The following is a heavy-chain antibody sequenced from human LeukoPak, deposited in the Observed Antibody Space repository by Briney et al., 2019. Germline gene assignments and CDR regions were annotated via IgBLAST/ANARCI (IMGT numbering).Heavy chain of an antibody. V-gene: IGHV3-11*01. CDR2: ISSSGSTI. Sequence: GGSLRLSCAASGFTFSDYYMSWIRQAPGKGLEWVSYISSSGSTIYYADSVKGRFTISRVNAKNSLYLQMNSLRAEDTAVYYCARAPRTYDYVWGSYRPLHLDYWGQGTLVTVSS. CDR1: GFTFSDYY. CDR3: ARAPRTYDYVWGSYRPLHLDY. J-gene: IGHJ4*02. D-gene: IGHD3-16*02.